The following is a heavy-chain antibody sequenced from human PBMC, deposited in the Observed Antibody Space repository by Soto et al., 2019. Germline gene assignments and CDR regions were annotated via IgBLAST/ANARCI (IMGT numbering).Heavy chain of an antibody. CDR1: GGSISGHY. CDR2: INHSGRT. CDR3: ARGNIAAALVY. D-gene: IGHD6-13*01. Sequence: QVQLQQWGAGLLKPSETLSLTCAVYGGSISGHYWNWIRQPPGKGLEWIGEINHSGRTNYNPSLKSRVTISLNTSKNQFSLNLGSVTAADTAVYYCARGNIAAALVYWGQGTLVTVSS. V-gene: IGHV4-34*01. J-gene: IGHJ4*02.